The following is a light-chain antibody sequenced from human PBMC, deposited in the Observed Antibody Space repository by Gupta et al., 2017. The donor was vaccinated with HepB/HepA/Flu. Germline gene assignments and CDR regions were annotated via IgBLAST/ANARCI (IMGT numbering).Light chain of an antibody. Sequence: QSVFTQPPSASGTPAHRVTVSFSGCSSNVGSHNINWYQQLPGMAPKLLIFRTNQRPSGVPDRFSASKSGTSASLTISGLQAEDEADYFCETWDKSRNAVVFGTGTEVTVL. CDR1: SSNVGSHN. V-gene: IGLV1-44*01. CDR3: ETWDKSRNAVV. CDR2: RTN. J-gene: IGLJ1*01.